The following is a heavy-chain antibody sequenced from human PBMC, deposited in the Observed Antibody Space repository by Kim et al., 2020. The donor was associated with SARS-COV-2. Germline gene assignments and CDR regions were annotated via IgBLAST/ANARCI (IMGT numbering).Heavy chain of an antibody. V-gene: IGHV3-33*05. J-gene: IGHJ4*02. D-gene: IGHD3-22*01. CDR1: GFTFSSYG. CDR3: AGEKFPHYYDSSGYHFDY. Sequence: GGSLRLSCAASGFTFSSYGMHWVRQAPGKGLEWVAVISYDGSNKYYADSVKGRFTISRDNSKNTLYLQMNSLRAEDTAVYYCAGEKFPHYYDSSGYHFDYWGQGTLVTVSS. CDR2: ISYDGSNK.